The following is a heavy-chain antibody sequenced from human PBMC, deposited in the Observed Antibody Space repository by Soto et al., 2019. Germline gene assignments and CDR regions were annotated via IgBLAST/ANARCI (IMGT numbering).Heavy chain of an antibody. CDR3: ARDLSWGSNWYYYMDV. Sequence: AGGSLRLSCGTSGFILSDCAMNWVRQAPGKGLEWVSYISSSSSVIDYADSVKGRFTVSRDNARNSLYLQMNSLRAEDTAVYYCARDLSWGSNWYYYMDVWGKGTTVTVSS. V-gene: IGHV3-48*01. D-gene: IGHD7-27*01. J-gene: IGHJ6*03. CDR2: ISSSSSVI. CDR1: GFILSDCA.